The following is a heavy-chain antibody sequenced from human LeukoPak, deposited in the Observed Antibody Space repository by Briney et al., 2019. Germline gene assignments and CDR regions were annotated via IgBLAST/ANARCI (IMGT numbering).Heavy chain of an antibody. V-gene: IGHV3-23*01. Sequence: GGSLRLSCAASGFTFSSYAMSWVRQAPGKGLEWVSAISGSGGSTYYADSVKGRFTISRDNSKNTLYLQMNSLRAEDTAVYYCAKDSRETLAGTEDYWGRGTLVTVSS. J-gene: IGHJ4*02. CDR3: AKDSRETLAGTEDY. D-gene: IGHD6-19*01. CDR1: GFTFSSYA. CDR2: ISGSGGST.